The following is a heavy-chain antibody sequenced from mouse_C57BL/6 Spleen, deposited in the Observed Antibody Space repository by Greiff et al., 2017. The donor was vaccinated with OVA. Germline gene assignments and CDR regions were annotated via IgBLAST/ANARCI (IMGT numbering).Heavy chain of an antibody. J-gene: IGHJ4*01. D-gene: IGHD2-1*01. CDR3: ASRYYGNLYAMDY. CDR1: GFSLTSYG. V-gene: IGHV2-6*01. Sequence: VQLQQSGPGLVAPSQSLSITCTVSGFSLTSYGVDWVRQSPGKGLEWLGVIWGVGSTNYNSALKSRLSISKDNSKSQVFLKMNSLQTDDTAMYYCASRYYGNLYAMDYWGQGTSVTVSS. CDR2: IWGVGST.